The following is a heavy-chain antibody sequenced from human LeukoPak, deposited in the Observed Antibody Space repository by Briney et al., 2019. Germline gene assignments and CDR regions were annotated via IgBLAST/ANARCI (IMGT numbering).Heavy chain of an antibody. D-gene: IGHD4-17*01. J-gene: IGHJ4*02. CDR1: GYSISSGYN. V-gene: IGHV4-38-2*01. Sequence: PSETLSLTCAVSGYSISSGYNWGWIRQPPGKGLEWIGSIYHSWSTFYNPSLKSRVTISVDTSKNQFSLKLSSVTAADTAVYYCASADGTVADYWGQGTLVTVSS. CDR2: IYHSWST. CDR3: ASADGTVADY.